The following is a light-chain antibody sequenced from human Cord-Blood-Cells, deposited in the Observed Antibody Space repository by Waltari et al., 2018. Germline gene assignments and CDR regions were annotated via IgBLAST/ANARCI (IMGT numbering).Light chain of an antibody. CDR1: SSNIGAGYD. CDR2: GNS. V-gene: IGLV1-40*01. CDR3: QSYDSSLSGLYV. Sequence: VTISCTGSSSNIGAGYDVHWYQQIPGTAPKLLIYGNSNRPSGVPDRFSGSKSGTSASLAITALQAEDEADYYCQSYDSSLSGLYVFGTGTKVTVL. J-gene: IGLJ1*01.